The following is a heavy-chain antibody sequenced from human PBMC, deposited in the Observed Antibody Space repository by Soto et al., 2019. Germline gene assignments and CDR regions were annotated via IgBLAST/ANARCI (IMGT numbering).Heavy chain of an antibody. CDR3: ARGIYKDIAAADRYYYYMDV. J-gene: IGHJ6*03. D-gene: IGHD6-13*01. Sequence: SETLSLTCAVYGGYFSGYYWSWIRQPPGKGLEWIGEINHSGSTNYNPSLKSRVTISVDTSKNQFSLKLSSVTAADTAVYYCARGIYKDIAAADRYYYYMDVWGKGTTVTVSS. CDR1: GGYFSGYY. V-gene: IGHV4-34*01. CDR2: INHSGST.